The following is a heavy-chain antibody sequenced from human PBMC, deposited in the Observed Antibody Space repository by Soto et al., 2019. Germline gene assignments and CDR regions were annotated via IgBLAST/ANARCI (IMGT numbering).Heavy chain of an antibody. V-gene: IGHV1-8*01. D-gene: IGHD2-2*01. CDR1: GYTFTSYY. CDR3: APGGSTSPWGMDV. J-gene: IGHJ6*02. Sequence: ASVKVSCKASGYTFTSYYINWVRQATGQGLEWMGCMNPNSGDTGYAQEFQGRVTMTSNTSISTAYMELSSLRSEDTAVYYCAPGGSTSPWGMDVWGQGTTVTVSS. CDR2: MNPNSGDT.